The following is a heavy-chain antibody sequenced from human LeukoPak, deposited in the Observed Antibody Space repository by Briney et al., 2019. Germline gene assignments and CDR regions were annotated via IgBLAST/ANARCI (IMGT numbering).Heavy chain of an antibody. D-gene: IGHD3-16*01. CDR3: ARESDSGWGGTYFDN. Sequence: GGSLRLSCAASGFTFSRYWMTWVRQAPGKGLEWVANINQGGGKKFYADSLKGRLIISRDNAKSSLYLQVNSLTAEDTAVYYCARESDSGWGGTYFDNWGQGSLVTVS. CDR1: GFTFSRYW. CDR2: INQGGGKK. J-gene: IGHJ4*02. V-gene: IGHV3-7*03.